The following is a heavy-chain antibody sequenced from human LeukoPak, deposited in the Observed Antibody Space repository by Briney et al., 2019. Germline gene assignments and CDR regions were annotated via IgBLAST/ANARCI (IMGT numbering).Heavy chain of an antibody. Sequence: SETLSLTCAVYGGSFSGYYWSWIRQPPGKGLEWIGEINHSGSTNYNPSLKSRVTISVDTSKNQFSLKLSSVTAADTAVYYCARGPVTMVRGVTPSYYYYGMDVWGQGTTVTVSS. V-gene: IGHV4-34*01. J-gene: IGHJ6*02. D-gene: IGHD3-10*01. CDR3: ARGPVTMVRGVTPSYYYYGMDV. CDR1: GGSFSGYY. CDR2: INHSGST.